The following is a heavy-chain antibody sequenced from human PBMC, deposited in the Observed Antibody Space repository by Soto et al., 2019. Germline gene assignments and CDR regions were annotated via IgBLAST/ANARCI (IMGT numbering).Heavy chain of an antibody. D-gene: IGHD2-2*03. CDR3: AEVWVESGYCTRTSCLYYFDY. CDR1: GFNFNNFA. Sequence: EVQLLESGGGLVQPGGSLRLSCGASGFNFNNFAMSWVRQAPGKGLEWVSTISDSGSTYYTDSVKGRFTISRDNSKNTRYLQMNSLRAEDTAFYYCAEVWVESGYCTRTSCLYYFDYWGRGTLVTVSS. CDR2: ISDSGST. J-gene: IGHJ4*02. V-gene: IGHV3-23*01.